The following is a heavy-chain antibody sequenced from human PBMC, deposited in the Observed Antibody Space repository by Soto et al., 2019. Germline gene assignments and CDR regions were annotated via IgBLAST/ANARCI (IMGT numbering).Heavy chain of an antibody. V-gene: IGHV4-59*01. Sequence: SGTLSLTCTVSGGSISSDYWSWIRQPPGKGLEWIGYIYYSGSTNYNPSLKSRVTISVDTSKNQFSLKLSSVTAADTAVCYCARAYGGYADYWGQGALVSVSS. J-gene: IGHJ4*02. CDR1: GGSISSDY. CDR3: ARAYGGYADY. CDR2: IYYSGST. D-gene: IGHD5-12*01.